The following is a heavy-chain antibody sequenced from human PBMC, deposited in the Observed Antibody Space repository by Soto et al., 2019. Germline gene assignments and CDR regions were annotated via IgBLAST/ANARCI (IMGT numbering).Heavy chain of an antibody. Sequence: EVQLLESGGGLVQPGGSLRLSCAASGFTFSSYAMNWVRQAPGKVLEWVSVISGSGGSTYYADSVKGRFTISRDNSKNPLYLQMNSLRAEDTAVYYCARRNSGWYFDYWGQGTLVTVSS. CDR1: GFTFSSYA. J-gene: IGHJ4*02. CDR3: ARRNSGWYFDY. V-gene: IGHV3-23*01. CDR2: ISGSGGST. D-gene: IGHD6-19*01.